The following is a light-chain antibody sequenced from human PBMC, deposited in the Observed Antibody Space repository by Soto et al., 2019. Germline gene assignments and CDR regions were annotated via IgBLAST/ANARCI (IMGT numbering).Light chain of an antibody. V-gene: IGLV2-14*01. CDR3: SPYSSRSTLV. CDR1: SSDVGGYNY. CDR2: DVS. Sequence: QSALTLPASVSGSPGQSITISCTGTSSDVGGYNYVSWYQQHPGKAPKLMIYDVSNRPSGVSNRFSGSKSGNTASLTISGLPAEDEADYYCSPYSSRSTLVFGGGTKLTVL. J-gene: IGLJ2*01.